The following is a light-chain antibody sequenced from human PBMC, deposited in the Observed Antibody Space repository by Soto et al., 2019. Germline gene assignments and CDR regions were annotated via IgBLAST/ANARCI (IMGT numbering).Light chain of an antibody. CDR1: SSDVGGYNY. J-gene: IGLJ1*01. V-gene: IGLV2-14*01. Sequence: QSALTQPASVSGSPGQSITISCTGTSSDVGGYNYVSWYQQHPGKVPKLMIYEVSNRPSGVSNRFSGSKSGNTASLTISGLQAEDEADYYCSSHTSSSTLYVFGTGTQLTVL. CDR3: SSHTSSSTLYV. CDR2: EVS.